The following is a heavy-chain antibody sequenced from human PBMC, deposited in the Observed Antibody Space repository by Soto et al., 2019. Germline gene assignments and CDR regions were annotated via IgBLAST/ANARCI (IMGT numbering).Heavy chain of an antibody. V-gene: IGHV1-69*12. CDR1: GGTFSSYA. CDR2: IIPIFGTA. CDR3: ARDAGGYSGYDQFDY. J-gene: IGHJ4*02. Sequence: QVQLVQSGAEVKKPGSSVKVSCKASGGTFSSYAISWVRQAPGQGLEWMGGIIPIFGTANYAQKFQGRVTITADESTSTANMGLSSLRSGDTAVYYCARDAGGYSGYDQFDYWGQGTLVTVSS. D-gene: IGHD5-12*01.